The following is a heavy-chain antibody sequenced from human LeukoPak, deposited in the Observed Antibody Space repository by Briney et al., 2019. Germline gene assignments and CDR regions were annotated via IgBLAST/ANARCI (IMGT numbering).Heavy chain of an antibody. CDR3: AHSPVTREYFQH. D-gene: IGHD4-17*01. CDR2: IYWNDDK. J-gene: IGHJ1*01. CDR1: GFSLSTSGVG. Sequence: ESGPTLVKPTQTLTLTRTFSGFSLSTSGVGVGWIRQPPGKALEWLALIYWNDDKRYSPSLKSRLTITKDTSKNQVVLTMTNMDPVDTATYYCAHSPVTREYFQHWGQGTLVTVSS. V-gene: IGHV2-5*01.